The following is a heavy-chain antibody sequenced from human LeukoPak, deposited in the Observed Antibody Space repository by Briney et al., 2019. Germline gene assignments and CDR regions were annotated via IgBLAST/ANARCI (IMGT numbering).Heavy chain of an antibody. CDR2: ISYDGSNK. V-gene: IGHV3-30*04. CDR1: GFTSSSYA. Sequence: GRSLRLSCAASGFTSSSYAMHWVRQAPGKGLEWVAVISYDGSNKYYADSVKGRFTISRDNSKNTLYLQMNSLRAEDTAVYYCARGQEYGMGVWGQGTTVTVSS. J-gene: IGHJ6*02. CDR3: ARGQEYGMGV.